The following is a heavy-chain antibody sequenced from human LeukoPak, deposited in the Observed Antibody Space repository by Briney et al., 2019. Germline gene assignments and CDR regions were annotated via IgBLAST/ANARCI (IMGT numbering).Heavy chain of an antibody. Sequence: GSSVKVSCKASGGTFSSYAISWVRQAPGQGLEWMGIINPSGGSTSYAQKFQGRVTMTRDTSTSTVYMELSSLRSEDTAVYYCARDLVTAPLGAFDIWGQGTMVTVSS. J-gene: IGHJ3*02. CDR1: GGTFSSYA. CDR2: INPSGGST. V-gene: IGHV1-46*01. D-gene: IGHD2-21*02. CDR3: ARDLVTAPLGAFDI.